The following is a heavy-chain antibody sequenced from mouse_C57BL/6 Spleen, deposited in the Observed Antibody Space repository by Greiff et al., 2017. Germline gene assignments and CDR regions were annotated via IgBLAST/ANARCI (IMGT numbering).Heavy chain of an antibody. D-gene: IGHD2-1*01. V-gene: IGHV5-4*01. Sequence: EVQGVESGGGLVKPGGSLKLSCAASGFTFSSYAMSWVRQTPEKRLEWVATISDGGSYTYYPDNVKGRFTISRDNAKNNLYLQMSHLKSEDTAMYYCARDGVGNYLFAYWGQGTLVTVSA. CDR3: ARDGVGNYLFAY. J-gene: IGHJ3*01. CDR1: GFTFSSYA. CDR2: ISDGGSYT.